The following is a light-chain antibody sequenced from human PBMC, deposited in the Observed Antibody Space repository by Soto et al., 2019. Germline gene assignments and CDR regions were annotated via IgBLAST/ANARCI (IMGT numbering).Light chain of an antibody. V-gene: IGKV1-5*03. CDR3: QHYDSDPTWT. J-gene: IGKJ1*01. Sequence: DIQMTQSPSTLSASVGDRVTITCRASQSISRWLAWYQQKPGKAPKLLIYKATNLESGVPSRFTGSVSGTEFTLTISSLQSDDFATYYCQHYDSDPTWTFGQGTKVEIK. CDR1: QSISRW. CDR2: KAT.